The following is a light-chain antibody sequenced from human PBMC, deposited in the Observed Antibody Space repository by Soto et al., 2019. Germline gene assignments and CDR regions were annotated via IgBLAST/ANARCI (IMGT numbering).Light chain of an antibody. J-gene: IGKJ5*01. V-gene: IGKV3-20*01. Sequence: EIVLTQSPGTLSLSPGERATLSCRASQSVSTNYIAWYQQKPGQAPRLLIYTASNRATGIPDRIRGSGSGTDFTLTISRLEPEDFEVYYCQQYDSSITFGQGTRMEIK. CDR3: QQYDSSIT. CDR2: TAS. CDR1: QSVSTNY.